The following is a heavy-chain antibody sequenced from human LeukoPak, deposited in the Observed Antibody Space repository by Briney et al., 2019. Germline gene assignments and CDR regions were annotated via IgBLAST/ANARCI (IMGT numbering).Heavy chain of an antibody. CDR2: FDPEDGET. D-gene: IGHD3-10*01. J-gene: IGHJ6*03. CDR3: ARGPRITLVRGGQWYYYMDV. Sequence: ASVKVSCKTSGYTFISYYIHWVRQAPGQGLEWMGRFDPEDGETIYAQKFQGRVTMTADTSTDTVYMELSSLRSEDTAVYYCARGPRITLVRGGQWYYYMDVWGKGTTVTISS. CDR1: GYTFISYY. V-gene: IGHV1-24*01.